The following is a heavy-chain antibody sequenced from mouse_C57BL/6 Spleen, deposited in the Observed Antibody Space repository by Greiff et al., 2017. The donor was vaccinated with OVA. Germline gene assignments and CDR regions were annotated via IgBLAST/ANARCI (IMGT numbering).Heavy chain of an antibody. Sequence: EVQLQQSGPELVKPGASVKISCKASGYTFTDYYMNWVKQSHGKSLEWIGDINPNNGGTSYNQKFKGKATLTVDKSSSTAYMELRSLTSEDSAVYYCARRDGYDGGYFDYWGQGTTLTVSS. CDR1: GYTFTDYY. D-gene: IGHD2-2*01. V-gene: IGHV1-26*01. CDR3: ARRDGYDGGYFDY. CDR2: INPNNGGT. J-gene: IGHJ2*01.